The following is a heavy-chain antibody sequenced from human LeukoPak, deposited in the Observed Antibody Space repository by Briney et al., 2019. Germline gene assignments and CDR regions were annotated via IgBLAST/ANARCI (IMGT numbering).Heavy chain of an antibody. CDR2: IKQDGSEK. Sequence: PGGSLRLSCAASGFTFSSYGMHWVRQAPGKGLEWVANIKQDGSEKYYVDSVKGRFTISRDNAKNSLYLQMNSLRAEDTAVYYCARDSGGLFDYWGQGTLVTVSS. CDR3: ARDSGGLFDY. J-gene: IGHJ4*02. V-gene: IGHV3-7*01. D-gene: IGHD3-10*01. CDR1: GFTFSSYG.